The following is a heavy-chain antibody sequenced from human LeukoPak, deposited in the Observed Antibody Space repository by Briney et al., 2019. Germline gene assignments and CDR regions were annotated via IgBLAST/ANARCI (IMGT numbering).Heavy chain of an antibody. D-gene: IGHD2-15*01. CDR2: IKKDGSEK. Sequence: GGSLRLSCTASGFIFSGSWMAWIRQAPGKGLEWVAIIKKDGSEKYYVDSMKGRFTISRDNAKNSLFLQMNSLRAEDTAIYYCTTDTWYSAGHWGRGTLVTVSS. CDR1: GFIFSGSW. CDR3: TTDTWYSAGH. V-gene: IGHV3-7*03. J-gene: IGHJ4*02.